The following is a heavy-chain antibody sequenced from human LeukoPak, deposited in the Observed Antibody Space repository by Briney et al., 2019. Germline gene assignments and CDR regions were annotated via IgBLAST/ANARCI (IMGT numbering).Heavy chain of an antibody. Sequence: PGGSLRLSCAASGFTFSSYAMHWVRQAPGKGLEWVAVISYDGSNKYYADSVKGRFTISRDNSKNTLYLQMNSLRAEDTAVYYCASLYVLRYFDGLSNFDYWGQGTLVTVSS. CDR1: GFTFSSYA. J-gene: IGHJ4*02. V-gene: IGHV3-30-3*01. CDR2: ISYDGSNK. CDR3: ASLYVLRYFDGLSNFDY. D-gene: IGHD3-9*01.